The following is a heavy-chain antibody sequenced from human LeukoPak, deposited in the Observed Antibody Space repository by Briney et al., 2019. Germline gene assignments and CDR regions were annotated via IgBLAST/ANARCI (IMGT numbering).Heavy chain of an antibody. J-gene: IGHJ6*02. Sequence: SETLSLTCTVSGGSVNSYYWSWIRQPPGKGLEWIGYIYYSVNTNYNPSLKSRVTISQHTSKNQFSLKLSSVTAADTAVYYCARVVVVVPAAVYYYYYYGMDVWGQGTTVTVSS. V-gene: IGHV4-59*02. CDR3: ARVVVVVPAAVYYYYYYGMDV. CDR1: GGSVNSYY. CDR2: IYYSVNT. D-gene: IGHD2-2*01.